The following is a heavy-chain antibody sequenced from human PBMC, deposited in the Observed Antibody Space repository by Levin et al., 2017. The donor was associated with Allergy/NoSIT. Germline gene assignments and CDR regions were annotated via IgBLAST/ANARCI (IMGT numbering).Heavy chain of an antibody. CDR3: ARVKAPFDSSGWYDFDY. V-gene: IGHV3-33*01. CDR1: GFTFSSYG. Sequence: GESLKISCAASGFTFSSYGMHWVRQAPGKGLEWVAVIWYDGSNKYYADSVKGRFTISRDNSKNTLYLQMNSLRAEDTAVYYCARVKAPFDSSGWYDFDYWGQGTLVTVSS. CDR2: IWYDGSNK. J-gene: IGHJ4*02. D-gene: IGHD6-19*01.